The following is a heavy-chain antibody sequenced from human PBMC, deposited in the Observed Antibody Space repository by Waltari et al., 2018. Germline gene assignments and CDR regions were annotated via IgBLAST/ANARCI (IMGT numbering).Heavy chain of an antibody. J-gene: IGHJ3*02. CDR1: GFTVSSNY. D-gene: IGHD1-7*01. Sequence: EVQLVESGGGLIQPGGSLRLSCAASGFTVSSNYMSWVRQAPGKGLEWVSVIYSGGSTYYADSVKGRFTISRDNSKNTLYLQMNSLRAEDTAVYYCARDSNWNYPVEAFDIWGQGTMVTVSS. CDR2: IYSGGST. CDR3: ARDSNWNYPVEAFDI. V-gene: IGHV3-53*01.